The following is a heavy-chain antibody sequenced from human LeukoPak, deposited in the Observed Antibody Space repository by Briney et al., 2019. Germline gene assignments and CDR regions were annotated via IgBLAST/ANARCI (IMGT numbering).Heavy chain of an antibody. CDR1: GFTFSNYA. CDR2: ISGSGGNT. V-gene: IGHV3-23*01. J-gene: IGHJ4*02. CDR3: AKGHESERYYDFWRGFSVALYYFDY. Sequence: PGGSLRLSYTVSGFTFSNYAMNWVRQAPGKGLEWVSGISGSGGNTYYLDSVKGRFTISRDNSKNTLYLQMNSLRAEDTAVYYCAKGHESERYYDFWRGFSVALYYFDYWGQGTLVTVSS. D-gene: IGHD3-3*01.